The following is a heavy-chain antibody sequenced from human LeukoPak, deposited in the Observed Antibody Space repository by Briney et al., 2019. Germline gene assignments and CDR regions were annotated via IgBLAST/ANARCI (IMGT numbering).Heavy chain of an antibody. V-gene: IGHV4-39*01. CDR1: GGSISSTNYY. CDR2: IYYSGST. J-gene: IGHJ6*03. Sequence: PSETLSLTCTVSGGSISSTNYYWGWIRQAPGKGLEWIGSIYYSGSTYYNPSLKSRVTISVDTSKNQFSLKLSSVTAADTAVYYCARLSRLRYYYYMDVWGKGTTVTISS. CDR3: ARLSRLRYYYYMDV.